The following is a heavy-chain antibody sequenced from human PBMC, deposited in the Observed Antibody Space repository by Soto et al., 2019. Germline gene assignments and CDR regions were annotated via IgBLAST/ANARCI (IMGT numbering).Heavy chain of an antibody. D-gene: IGHD2-21*02. Sequence: SETLSLTCIVSGESISSSSYYWGWIRQPPGKGLEWIGSIYYSGRTYYNPSFKSRVTISIDTSKNQFSLKLSSVTATDTAVYYCARQRTTVVTQAYFDHWGQGSLVTVS. CDR2: IYYSGRT. J-gene: IGHJ4*02. CDR1: GESISSSSYY. CDR3: ARQRTTVVTQAYFDH. V-gene: IGHV4-39*01.